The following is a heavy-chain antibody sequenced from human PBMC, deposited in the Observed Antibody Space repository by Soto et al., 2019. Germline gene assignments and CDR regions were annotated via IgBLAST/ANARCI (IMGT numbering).Heavy chain of an antibody. V-gene: IGHV1-58*01. CDR3: AADRSYGCGGGGEY. CDR2: IVDGRGNT. J-gene: IGHJ4*02. CDR1: GFTFTDSA. Sequence: QIKLVQSGPEVKKPGTSVMVSCKASGFTFTDSAVPWVRQARGQRLEWIGWIVDGRGNTNYAQKFQERVTITRDTSTRTAYMELSSLRSEDTAVYYCAADRSYGCGGGGEYWGQGTLVTVSS. D-gene: IGHD5-18*01.